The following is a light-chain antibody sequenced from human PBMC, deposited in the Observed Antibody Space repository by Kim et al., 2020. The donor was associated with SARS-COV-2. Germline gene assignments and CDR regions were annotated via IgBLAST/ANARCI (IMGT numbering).Light chain of an antibody. V-gene: IGLV3-19*01. CDR1: SLRNYY. J-gene: IGLJ3*02. CDR3: NSRDSRGNHPWV. CDR2: HTN. Sequence: SSELTQDPAVSVALGQTVQITCQEDSLRNYYSSWYQQKAGQAPKLIIYHTNKRPSGIPDRFSGSSSGNTASLTITGTQAEDEADYYCNSRDSRGNHPWV.